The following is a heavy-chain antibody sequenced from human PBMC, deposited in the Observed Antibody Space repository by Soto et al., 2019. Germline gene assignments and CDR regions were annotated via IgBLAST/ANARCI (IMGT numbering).Heavy chain of an antibody. Sequence: GASVKVSCKASGGTFSSYTISWVRQAPGQGLEWMGRIIPILGIANYAQKFQGRVTITADKSTSTAYMELSSLRSEDTAVYYCARDLYYYGSGSSTYYYGMDVWGQGTTVTVSS. CDR1: GGTFSSYT. V-gene: IGHV1-69*04. CDR2: IIPILGIA. J-gene: IGHJ6*02. CDR3: ARDLYYYGSGSSTYYYGMDV. D-gene: IGHD3-10*01.